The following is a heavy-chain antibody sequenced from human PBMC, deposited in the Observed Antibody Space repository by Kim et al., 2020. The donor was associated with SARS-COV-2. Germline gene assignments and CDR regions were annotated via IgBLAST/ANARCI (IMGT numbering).Heavy chain of an antibody. D-gene: IGHD3-22*01. Sequence: GGSLRLSCAASGFTFSSYWMSWVRQAPGKGPEWVANIKQDGSEKYYVDSVKGRFTISRDNAKNSLYLQMNSLRAEDTAVYYCARAYYYDMYPFDYWGQGTLVTVSS. CDR2: IKQDGSEK. CDR1: GFTFSSYW. CDR3: ARAYYYDMYPFDY. V-gene: IGHV3-7*01. J-gene: IGHJ4*02.